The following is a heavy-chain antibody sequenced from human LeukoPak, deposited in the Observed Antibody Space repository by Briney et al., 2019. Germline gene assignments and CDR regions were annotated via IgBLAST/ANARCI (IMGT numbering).Heavy chain of an antibody. Sequence: ASVKVSCKASGYTFTSYGISWVRQAPGQGLEWMGWISAYNGNTNYAQKLQGRVTMTTDTSTSTAYMELRSLRSDDTAVYYCARGQSALAAAVGGFDYWGQGTLVTVSS. J-gene: IGHJ4*02. CDR1: GYTFTSYG. D-gene: IGHD6-13*01. V-gene: IGHV1-18*01. CDR2: ISAYNGNT. CDR3: ARGQSALAAAVGGFDY.